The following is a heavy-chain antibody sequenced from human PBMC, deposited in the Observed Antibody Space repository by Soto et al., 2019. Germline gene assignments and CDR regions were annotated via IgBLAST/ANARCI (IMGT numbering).Heavy chain of an antibody. CDR1: GGSFSGYY. Sequence: SETLSLTCAVYGGSFSGYYWSWIRQPPGKGLEWIGEINHSGSTNYNPSLKSRVTISVDTSKNQFSLKLSSVTAADTAVFYCARGGTVTTGYYYYYGMDVWGQGTTVTVSS. D-gene: IGHD4-4*01. V-gene: IGHV4-34*01. CDR2: INHSGST. CDR3: ARGGTVTTGYYYYYGMDV. J-gene: IGHJ6*02.